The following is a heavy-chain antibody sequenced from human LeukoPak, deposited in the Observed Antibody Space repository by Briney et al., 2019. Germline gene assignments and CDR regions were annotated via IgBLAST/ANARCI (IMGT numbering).Heavy chain of an antibody. J-gene: IGHJ4*02. CDR1: GFIFSRYA. V-gene: IGHV3-23*01. D-gene: IGHD2-2*01. Sequence: GGSLRLSCAASGFIFSRYAVGWVRQASGKGLEWVSVISGNGGSTYYADSVKGRFTISRDNSRNTLYLQMNSLRGEDTAVYFCAREAPVYFDYWGLGALVTASS. CDR3: AREAPVYFDY. CDR2: ISGNGGST.